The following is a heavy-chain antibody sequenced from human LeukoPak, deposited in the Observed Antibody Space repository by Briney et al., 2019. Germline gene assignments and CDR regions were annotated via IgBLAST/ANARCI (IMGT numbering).Heavy chain of an antibody. Sequence: ASVKVSCKASGYTFSGYYMHWVRQAPGQGLEWMGWINPNSGGTDYAQKFQGRVAMTRDTSISTAYMELSRLRSDDTAVYYCASGDRVTMLRGGNIGYFDYWGQGTLVTVSS. CDR3: ASGDRVTMLRGGNIGYFDY. D-gene: IGHD3-10*01. V-gene: IGHV1-2*02. CDR2: INPNSGGT. CDR1: GYTFSGYY. J-gene: IGHJ4*02.